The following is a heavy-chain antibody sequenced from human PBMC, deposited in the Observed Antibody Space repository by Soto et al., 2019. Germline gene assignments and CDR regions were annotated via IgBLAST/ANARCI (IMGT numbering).Heavy chain of an antibody. CDR2: INPNSGGT. Sequence: ASVKVSCKASGYTFTGYYMHWVRQAPGQGLEWMGWINPNSGGTNYAQKFQGWVTMTRDTSISTAYMELSRLRSDDTAVYYCARSKRITIFGVVIRPYYYYGMDVWGQGTAVTVSS. CDR1: GYTFTGYY. CDR3: ARSKRITIFGVVIRPYYYYGMDV. V-gene: IGHV1-2*04. D-gene: IGHD3-3*01. J-gene: IGHJ6*02.